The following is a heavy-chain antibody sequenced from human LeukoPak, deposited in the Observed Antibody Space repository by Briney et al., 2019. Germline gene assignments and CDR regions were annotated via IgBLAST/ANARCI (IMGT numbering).Heavy chain of an antibody. CDR3: ARSAGLRYFAPQDY. CDR1: GYTFTSYG. D-gene: IGHD3-9*01. CDR2: ISAYNGNT. Sequence: ASVKVSCKASGYTFTSYGISWVRQAPGQGLEWMGWISAYNGNTNYAQKLQGRVTMTTVTSTSTAYMELRSLRSDDTAVYYCARSAGLRYFAPQDYWGQGTLVTVSS. J-gene: IGHJ4*02. V-gene: IGHV1-18*01.